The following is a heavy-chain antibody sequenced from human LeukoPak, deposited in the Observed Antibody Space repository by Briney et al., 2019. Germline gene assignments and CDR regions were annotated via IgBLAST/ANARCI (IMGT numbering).Heavy chain of an antibody. V-gene: IGHV4-39*07. CDR2: INYSGNT. Sequence: SETLSLTCTVSGGSFSSSSYYWGWIRQPPGKGLERIGSINYSGNTYYNPSLKSRVTISVDTSKNQFFLKLSSVTAADTAVYYCARDGKRPHYYDSSGYYQNDAFDIWGQGTMVTVSS. CDR3: ARDGKRPHYYDSSGYYQNDAFDI. CDR1: GGSFSSSSYY. D-gene: IGHD3-22*01. J-gene: IGHJ3*02.